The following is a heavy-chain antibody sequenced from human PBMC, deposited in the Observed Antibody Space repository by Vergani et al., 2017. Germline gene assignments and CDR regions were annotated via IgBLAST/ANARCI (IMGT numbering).Heavy chain of an antibody. CDR2: ISYDGSNK. CDR3: AKSGYGSGSCFPIYYYYYMDV. D-gene: IGHD3-10*01. CDR1: GFTFSSYG. V-gene: IGHV3-30*18. J-gene: IGHJ6*03. Sequence: QVQLVESGGGVVQPGRSLRLSCAASGFTFSSYGMHWVRQAPGKGLEWVAVISYDGSNKYYADSVKGRFTISRDNSKNTLYLQMNSLRAADTAVYYCAKSGYGSGSCFPIYYYYYMDVWGKGTTVTVSS.